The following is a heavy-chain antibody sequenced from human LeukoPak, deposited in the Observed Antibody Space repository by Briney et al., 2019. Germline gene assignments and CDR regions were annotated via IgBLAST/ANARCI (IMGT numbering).Heavy chain of an antibody. CDR1: GFTFSSYG. V-gene: IGHV3-23*01. CDR3: AKTDYGDY. CDR2: ISGSGGSA. Sequence: GGSLRLSCAASGFTFSSYGMHWVRQAPGKGLEWVSSISGSGGSAYHADSVKGRFTISRDNSKNTLYIQMNSLRAEDTAVYYCAKTDYGDYWGQGTLVTVSS. J-gene: IGHJ4*02.